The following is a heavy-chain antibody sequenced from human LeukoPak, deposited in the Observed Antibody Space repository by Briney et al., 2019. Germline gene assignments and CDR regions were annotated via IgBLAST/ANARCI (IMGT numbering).Heavy chain of an antibody. CDR1: GGTFSSYA. Sequence: ASVKVSCKASGGTFSSYAISWVRQAPGQGLEWMGGIIPIFGTANYAQKFQGRVTITADESTSTAYMELSSLRSEDTAVYYCARDIHSSGWRDWYFDLWGRGTLVTVSS. J-gene: IGHJ2*01. V-gene: IGHV1-69*13. D-gene: IGHD6-19*01. CDR2: IIPIFGTA. CDR3: ARDIHSSGWRDWYFDL.